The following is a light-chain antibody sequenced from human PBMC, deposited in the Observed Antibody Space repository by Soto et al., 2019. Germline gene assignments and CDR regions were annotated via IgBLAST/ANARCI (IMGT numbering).Light chain of an antibody. V-gene: IGKV1-8*01. Sequence: AILMTQSPSSFSASPGDRVTITCRARQGISSYLSWYQQKPGKAPKLMIYAASTLQSGVPSRFSGSGSGTDFTLTISCLQSEDFATYYCQQYYSYPRTFGQGTKVDI. CDR3: QQYYSYPRT. CDR1: QGISSY. CDR2: AAS. J-gene: IGKJ1*01.